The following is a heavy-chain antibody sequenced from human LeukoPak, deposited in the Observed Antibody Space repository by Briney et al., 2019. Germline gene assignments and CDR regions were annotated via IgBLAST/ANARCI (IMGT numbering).Heavy chain of an antibody. D-gene: IGHD2-8*01. CDR2: IYYSGST. CDR1: GGSISSYY. J-gene: IGHJ4*02. V-gene: IGHV4-59*01. CDR3: ARCMFYAISGFDY. Sequence: PSETLSLTCSVSGGSISSYYWSWIRQPPGKGLEWIGYIYYSGSTNYNPSLKSRVTISVDTSKNQFSLKLSSVTAADTAVYYCARCMFYAISGFDYWGQGALVTVSS.